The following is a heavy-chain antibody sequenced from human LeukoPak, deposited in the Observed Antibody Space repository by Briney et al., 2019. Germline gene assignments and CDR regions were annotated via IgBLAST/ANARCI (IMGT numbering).Heavy chain of an antibody. Sequence: SETLSLTCTVSGGSISSSSYYWGWIRQPPGKGLEWIGSIYYSGSTYYNPSLKSRVTISVDTSKNQFSLKLSSVTAADTAVYYCARDRAFYDFWSTASSVAFDIWGQGTMVTVSS. V-gene: IGHV4-39*07. D-gene: IGHD3-3*01. CDR1: GGSISSSSYY. CDR3: ARDRAFYDFWSTASSVAFDI. J-gene: IGHJ3*02. CDR2: IYYSGST.